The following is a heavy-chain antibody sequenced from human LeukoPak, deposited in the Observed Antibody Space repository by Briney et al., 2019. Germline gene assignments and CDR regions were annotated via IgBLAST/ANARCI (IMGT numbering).Heavy chain of an antibody. D-gene: IGHD4-11*01. J-gene: IGHJ6*02. CDR1: GFTVSSYY. Sequence: GGSLRLSCAASGFTVSSYYMTWVRQAPGKGLEWVSVMYSGGSTYYADSVKGRVAISRDNSQNTVFLQMNSVRVEDAAVYYCARSYSNHLFGMDVWGQGTAVTVSS. V-gene: IGHV3-66*01. CDR2: MYSGGST. CDR3: ARSYSNHLFGMDV.